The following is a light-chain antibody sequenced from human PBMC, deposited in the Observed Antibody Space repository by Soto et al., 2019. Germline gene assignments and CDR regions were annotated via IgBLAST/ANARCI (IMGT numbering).Light chain of an antibody. V-gene: IGLV1-40*01. CDR2: GNN. Sequence: QSVLTQLPSVSGAPGQRVTISCTGSSSNIGADYHVHWYQKLPGTAPKLVIYGNNNRPSGVPDRFSGSKSGTSASLAITGLQTEDEADYYCQSFDSSLRVLFGGGTKLTVL. CDR1: SSNIGADYH. J-gene: IGLJ3*02. CDR3: QSFDSSLRVL.